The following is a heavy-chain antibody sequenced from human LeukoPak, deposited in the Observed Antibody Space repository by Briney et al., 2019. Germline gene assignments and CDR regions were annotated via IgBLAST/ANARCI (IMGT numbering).Heavy chain of an antibody. V-gene: IGHV3-20*04. J-gene: IGHJ4*02. CDR3: ARAPITSPFYFDY. D-gene: IGHD2-2*01. CDR2: INWSGKST. Sequence: GGSLRLSCTASGFVFDEHGMTWVRQVPGKGLEWVSGINWSGKSTSYVDPVRGRFTISRDNAKNSLSLQMDSLRAEDTALYYCARAPITSPFYFDYWGQGTLVTVSS. CDR1: GFVFDEHG.